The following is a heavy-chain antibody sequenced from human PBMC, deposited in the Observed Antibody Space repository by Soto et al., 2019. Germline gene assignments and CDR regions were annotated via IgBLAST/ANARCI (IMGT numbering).Heavy chain of an antibody. V-gene: IGHV4-4*02. J-gene: IGHJ5*02. D-gene: IGHD6-13*01. Sequence: SETLSLTCAVSGGSISSSNWWSWVLQPPGKGLEWIGEIYHSGSTNYNPSLKSRVTISVDKSKNQFSLKLSSVTAADTAVYYCARGYSSSWYGGSGWFDPWGQGTLVTVSS. CDR1: GGSISSSNW. CDR2: IYHSGST. CDR3: ARGYSSSWYGGSGWFDP.